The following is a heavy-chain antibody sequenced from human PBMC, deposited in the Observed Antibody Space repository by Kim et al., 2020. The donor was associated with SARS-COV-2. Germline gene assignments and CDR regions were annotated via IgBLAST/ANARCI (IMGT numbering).Heavy chain of an antibody. Sequence: ASVKVSCKASGYTFTSYGISWVRQAPGQGLEWMGWISAYNGNTNYAQKLQGRVTMTTDTSTSTAYMELRSLRSDDTAVYYCARDRGRQLLWFGELNYYYYGMDVWGQGTTVTVSS. CDR2: ISAYNGNT. CDR1: GYTFTSYG. V-gene: IGHV1-18*01. CDR3: ARDRGRQLLWFGELNYYYYGMDV. J-gene: IGHJ6*02. D-gene: IGHD3-10*01.